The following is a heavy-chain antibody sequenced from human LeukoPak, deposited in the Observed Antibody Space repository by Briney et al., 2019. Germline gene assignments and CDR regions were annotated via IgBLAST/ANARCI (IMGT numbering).Heavy chain of an antibody. Sequence: SVKVSCKASGGTFSNSAFNWVRQAPGQGLEWMGRVIPILGLTNYAQRFQGRVTITADKSTNTAYMELSSLRSEDSAVYYCARAPLYSSSWFDYWGQGTLVTVSS. CDR3: ARAPLYSSSWFDY. V-gene: IGHV1-69*04. CDR2: VIPILGLT. D-gene: IGHD6-13*01. J-gene: IGHJ5*01. CDR1: GGTFSNSA.